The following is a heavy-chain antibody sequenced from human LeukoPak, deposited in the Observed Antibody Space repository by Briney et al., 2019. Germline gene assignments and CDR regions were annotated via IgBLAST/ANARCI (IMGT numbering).Heavy chain of an antibody. J-gene: IGHJ6*04. V-gene: IGHV3-21*01. CDR3: ARDLICSSTSCYSYYYGMDV. CDR1: GFIFSSYS. CDR2: ISSSSSYI. Sequence: GGSMRLSCAASGFIFSSYSMNWVRQAPGKGLEWVSSISSSSSYIYYGDSVKGRFTISRDNAKNSLYLQMNSLRAEDTAVYYCARDLICSSTSCYSYYYGMDVWGKGTTVTVSS. D-gene: IGHD2-2*01.